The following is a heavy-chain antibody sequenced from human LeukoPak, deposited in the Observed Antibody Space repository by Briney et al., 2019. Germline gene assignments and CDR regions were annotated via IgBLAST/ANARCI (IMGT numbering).Heavy chain of an antibody. D-gene: IGHD3-22*01. CDR2: IYYSGST. CDR1: GGSISSGGYY. J-gene: IGHJ4*02. V-gene: IGHV4-31*03. CDR3: AREGYDSSGHYYFDY. Sequence: SETLSLTRTVSGGSISSGGYYWSWIRQHPGKGLEWIGYIYYSGSTYYNPSLKSRVTISVDTSKNQFSLKLSSVTAADTAVYYCAREGYDSSGHYYFDYWGQGTLVTVSS.